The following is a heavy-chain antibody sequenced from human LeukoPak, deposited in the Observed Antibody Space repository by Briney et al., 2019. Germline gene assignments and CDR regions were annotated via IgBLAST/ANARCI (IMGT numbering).Heavy chain of an antibody. D-gene: IGHD3-22*01. CDR1: GYTLTGYY. J-gene: IGHJ4*02. CDR2: INPNSGGT. V-gene: IGHV1-2*06. Sequence: ASVKVSCKASGYTLTGYYMHWVRQAPGQGLEWMGRINPNSGGTNYAQKFQGRVTMTRDTSISTAYMELSRLRSDDTAVYYCAREGYYDSSGYPDYWGQGTLVTVSS. CDR3: AREGYYDSSGYPDY.